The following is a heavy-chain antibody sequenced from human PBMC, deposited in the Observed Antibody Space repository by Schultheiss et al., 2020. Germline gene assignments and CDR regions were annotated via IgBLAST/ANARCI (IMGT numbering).Heavy chain of an antibody. Sequence: SETLSLTCTVSGGSISSYYWSWIRQPPGKGLEWIGEINHSGSTYYNPSLKSRLTISVDTSKNQFSLKLSSVTAADTAVYYCATGSGQGWYDSPFDYWGQGTLVTVSS. CDR2: INHSGST. D-gene: IGHD6-19*01. CDR1: GGSISSYY. CDR3: ATGSGQGWYDSPFDY. V-gene: IGHV4-59*04. J-gene: IGHJ4*02.